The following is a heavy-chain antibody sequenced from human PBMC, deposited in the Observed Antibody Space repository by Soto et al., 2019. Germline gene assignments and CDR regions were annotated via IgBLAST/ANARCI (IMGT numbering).Heavy chain of an antibody. Sequence: EVQLVESGGGLVQPGRSLRLSCAASGFTFGNYALHWVRQAPGKGLEWVSGISWNSGSIGYADSVKGRFTISRDNAKNSLYLQMNSLRAEDTALYYCAKDSSGNYFSVFDYWGQGTLVTVSS. D-gene: IGHD1-26*01. CDR3: AKDSSGNYFSVFDY. J-gene: IGHJ4*02. CDR1: GFTFGNYA. V-gene: IGHV3-9*01. CDR2: ISWNSGSI.